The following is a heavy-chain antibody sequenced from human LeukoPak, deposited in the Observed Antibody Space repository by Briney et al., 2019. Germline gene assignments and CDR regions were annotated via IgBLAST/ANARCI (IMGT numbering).Heavy chain of an antibody. CDR2: IIPIFGIA. V-gene: IGHV1-69*04. CDR3: ARSSGYYYDSSGYYDFDY. J-gene: IGHJ4*02. Sequence: SVKVSCKASGGTFSSYAISWVRQAPGQGLGWMGRIIPIFGIANYAQKFQGRVTITADKSTSTAYMELSSLRSEDTAVYYCARSSGYYYDSSGYYDFDYWGQGTLVTVSS. CDR1: GGTFSSYA. D-gene: IGHD3-22*01.